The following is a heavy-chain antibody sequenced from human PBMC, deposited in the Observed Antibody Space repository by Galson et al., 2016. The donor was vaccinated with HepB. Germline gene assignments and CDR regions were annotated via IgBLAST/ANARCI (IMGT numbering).Heavy chain of an antibody. D-gene: IGHD2-2*01. CDR1: GFTFADYG. Sequence: SLRLSCAASGFTFADYGMDWVRQAPGKGLEWVSGISWNGGAIGYADSVKGRFTISRDNARNSLYLEMNSLQAEDTALYYCGKDRPYRCSSRTRYWEFDYWSQGTLVTVSA. J-gene: IGHJ4*02. CDR2: ISWNGGAI. CDR3: GKDRPYRCSSRTRYWEFDY. V-gene: IGHV3-9*01.